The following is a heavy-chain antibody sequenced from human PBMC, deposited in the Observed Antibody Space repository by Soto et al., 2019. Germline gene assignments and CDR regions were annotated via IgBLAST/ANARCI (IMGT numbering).Heavy chain of an antibody. CDR3: ARGVPMSYFDY. V-gene: IGHV1-69*06. J-gene: IGHJ4*02. D-gene: IGHD1-1*01. Sequence: QVQLVQSGAEVKKSGSSVKVSCKVSGDTFSSYAISWVRQAPGQGLEWMGGIIPMFATPNYAQKFQGKVTITADKSTTTAYMELSSLRSEDTAVYYCARGVPMSYFDYWGQGILVTVSS. CDR1: GDTFSSYA. CDR2: IIPMFATP.